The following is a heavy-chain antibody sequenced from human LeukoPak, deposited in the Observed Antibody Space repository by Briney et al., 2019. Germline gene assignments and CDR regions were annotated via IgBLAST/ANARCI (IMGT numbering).Heavy chain of an antibody. CDR2: IYYSGST. V-gene: IGHV4-59*01. J-gene: IGHJ4*02. CDR3: AGVGSPIYASSQYYFDY. Sequence: SETLSLTCTVSGGSISSYYWSWIRQPPGKGLEWIGYIYYSGSTNYNPSLKSRVTISVDTSKNQFSLKLSSVTAADTAVYYCAGVGSPIYASSQYYFDYWGQGTLVTVSS. D-gene: IGHD3-10*01. CDR1: GGSISSYY.